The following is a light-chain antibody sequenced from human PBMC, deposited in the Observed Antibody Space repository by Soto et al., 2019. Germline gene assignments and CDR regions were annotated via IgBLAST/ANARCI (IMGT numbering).Light chain of an antibody. Sequence: QPALTQPPSASGSPGQSVTISCIGTSSDVGGYNFVSWYQQHPGKAPKFMIYEVSKRPSGVPDRFSGSKSGNTASLTVSGLQAEDEADYYCSSYAGGIKWVFGGGTKVTVL. CDR3: SSYAGGIKWV. J-gene: IGLJ3*02. V-gene: IGLV2-8*01. CDR1: SSDVGGYNF. CDR2: EVS.